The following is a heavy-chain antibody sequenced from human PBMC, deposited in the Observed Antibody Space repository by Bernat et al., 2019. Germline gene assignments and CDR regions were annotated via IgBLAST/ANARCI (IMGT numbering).Heavy chain of an antibody. CDR3: ARDAGVVPAAMTMPYYYYYMDV. J-gene: IGHJ6*03. Sequence: EVQLVESGGGLVKPGGSLRLSCAASGFTFSSYSMNWVRQAPGKGLEWVSYISSSSSYIHYADSVKGRFTISRDNAKNSLYLQMNSLRAEDTAVYYCARDAGVVPAAMTMPYYYYYMDVWGKGTTVTVSS. CDR1: GFTFSSYS. V-gene: IGHV3-21*05. CDR2: ISSSSSYI. D-gene: IGHD2-2*01.